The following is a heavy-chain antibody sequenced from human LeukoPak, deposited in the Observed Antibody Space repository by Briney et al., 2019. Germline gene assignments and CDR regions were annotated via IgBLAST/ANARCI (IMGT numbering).Heavy chain of an antibody. J-gene: IGHJ6*03. CDR3: AKDGVILAPGVYWYMDV. CDR2: IRNGGAKT. V-gene: IGHV3-30*02. Sequence: GGSLRLSCVGSTFTFSDYGMHWVRQAPGKGLEWVAFIRNGGAKTYYADSAKGRFTISRDNSRNTLYLQMNSLTAEDTAVFYCAKDGVILAPGVYWYMDVWGRGTTVTVSS. CDR1: TFTFSDYG. D-gene: IGHD3-16*02.